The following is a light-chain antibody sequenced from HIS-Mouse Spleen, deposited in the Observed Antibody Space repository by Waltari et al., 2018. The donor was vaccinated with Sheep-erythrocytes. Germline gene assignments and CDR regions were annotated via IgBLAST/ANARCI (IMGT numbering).Light chain of an antibody. CDR2: DVS. J-gene: IGLJ3*02. CDR3: CSYAGSYTFWV. V-gene: IGLV2-11*01. Sequence: QSVLTQPPSASGTPGQRVTISCSGTSSDVGGYNYVSWYQHHPGKAPKLMIYDVSKRPPGVPDRCSGAKSGNTASLTISGLQAEDEADYYCCSYAGSYTFWVFGGGTRLTVL. CDR1: SSDVGGYNY.